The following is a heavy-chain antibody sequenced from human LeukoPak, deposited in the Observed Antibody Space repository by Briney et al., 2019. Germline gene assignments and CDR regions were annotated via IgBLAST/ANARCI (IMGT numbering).Heavy chain of an antibody. Sequence: GGSLRLSCAASGFTFSSYAMHWVRQAPGKGLEWVAVISYDGSSKYYADSVKGRFTISRDNSKNTLYLQMNSLRAEDTAVYYCAKGDYYYDSSEYFDYWGQGTLVTVSS. D-gene: IGHD3-22*01. V-gene: IGHV3-30*04. CDR2: ISYDGSSK. CDR3: AKGDYYYDSSEYFDY. J-gene: IGHJ4*02. CDR1: GFTFSSYA.